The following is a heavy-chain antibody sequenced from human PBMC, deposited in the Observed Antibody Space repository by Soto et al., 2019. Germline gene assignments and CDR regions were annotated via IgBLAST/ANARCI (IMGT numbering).Heavy chain of an antibody. D-gene: IGHD2-2*01. CDR1: GASITQYY. Sequence: SETLSLTCTVSGASITQYYWNWIRQSPGKGLEWIVSVSSTGSTVFNPSLTSRVTVSLDTSKNQFSLTLNSVTAADTAVYYCARHSYCSSICWFDPWGQGTLVTVSS. J-gene: IGHJ5*02. CDR3: ARHSYCSSICWFDP. V-gene: IGHV4-59*01. CDR2: VSSTGST.